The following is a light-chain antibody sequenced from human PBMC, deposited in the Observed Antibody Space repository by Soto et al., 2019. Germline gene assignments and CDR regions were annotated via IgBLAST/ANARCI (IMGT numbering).Light chain of an antibody. J-gene: IGLJ1*01. CDR1: SSDVGGYNY. CDR2: DVT. V-gene: IGLV2-11*01. CDR3: CSYAGSYTYV. Sequence: ALTQPRSVSGSPGQSVTLSCTGTSSDVGGYNYVSWYQQHPGKAPKFMIYDVTKRPSGVPDRFSGSKSGNTASLTISGLQAEDEADYYCCSYAGSYTYVFGTGTKLTVL.